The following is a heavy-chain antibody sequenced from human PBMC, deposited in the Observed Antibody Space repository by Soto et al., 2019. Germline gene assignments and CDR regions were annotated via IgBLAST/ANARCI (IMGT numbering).Heavy chain of an antibody. Sequence: EEQLLQSGGGLVQPGGSLRLSCAASGFVFSRYSMSWVRQAPGKGLEWVSAISGNDGNTFYPDSVKARFTISRDISKSTVYLQMNGLRAEDTAIYYCAKEPQNVGFFDLWGRGALVTVSS. D-gene: IGHD3-10*02. J-gene: IGHJ2*01. CDR3: AKEPQNVGFFDL. CDR2: ISGNDGNT. CDR1: GFVFSRYS. V-gene: IGHV3-23*01.